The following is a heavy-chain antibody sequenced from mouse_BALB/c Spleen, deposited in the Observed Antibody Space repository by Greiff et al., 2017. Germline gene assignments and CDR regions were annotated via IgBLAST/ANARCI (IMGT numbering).Heavy chain of an antibody. CDR3: ARGPSTMITAYYAMDY. CDR2: ISSGSSTI. J-gene: IGHJ4*01. V-gene: IGHV5-17*02. D-gene: IGHD2-4*01. Sequence: EVKLLESGGGLVQPGGSRKLSCAASGFTFSSFGMHWVRQAPEKGLEWVAYISSGSSTIYYADTVKGRFTISRDNPKNTLFLQMTSLRSEDTAMYYCARGPSTMITAYYAMDYWGQGTSVTVSS. CDR1: GFTFSSFG.